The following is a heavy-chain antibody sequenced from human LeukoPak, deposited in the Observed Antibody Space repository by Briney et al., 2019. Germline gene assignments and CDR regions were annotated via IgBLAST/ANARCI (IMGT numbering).Heavy chain of an antibody. CDR3: ARRSGYCSGGSCYRTSNYYYYYMDV. CDR1: GGSFSGYY. CDR2: INHSGST. D-gene: IGHD2-15*01. V-gene: IGHV4-34*01. J-gene: IGHJ6*03. Sequence: SETLSLTCAVYGGSFSGYYWSWIRQPPGKGLEWIGEINHSGSTNYNPSLKSRVTISVDTSKNQFSLKLSSVTAADTAVYYCARRSGYCSGGSCYRTSNYYYYYMDVWGKGTTVTISS.